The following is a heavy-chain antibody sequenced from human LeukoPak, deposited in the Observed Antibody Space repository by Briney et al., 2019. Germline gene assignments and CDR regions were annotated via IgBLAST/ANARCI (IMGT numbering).Heavy chain of an antibody. CDR1: GYTFTSYY. Sequence: ASVKVSCKASGYTFTSYYMHWVRQAPGQGLEWMGIINPSGGSTSYAQKFQGRVTMTRDMSTSTAYMELSSLRSEDTAVYYCAREGHEYWVVVVPAAIGFYYWGQGTLVTVSS. V-gene: IGHV1-46*01. D-gene: IGHD2-2*01. CDR2: INPSGGST. J-gene: IGHJ4*02. CDR3: AREGHEYWVVVVPAAIGFYY.